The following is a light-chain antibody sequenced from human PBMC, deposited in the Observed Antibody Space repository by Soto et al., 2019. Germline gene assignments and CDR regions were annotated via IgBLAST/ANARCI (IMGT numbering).Light chain of an antibody. V-gene: IGKV1-5*01. Sequence: DIQMTQSPSTLSASVGDRVTITCRASQSISSWLAWYQQKPGKAPKLLIYDASSLESGVPSRFSGSGSGTEFTLTISSLQTDDFATDYCQQYNSYSYTFGQGTKLEIK. CDR2: DAS. J-gene: IGKJ2*01. CDR1: QSISSW. CDR3: QQYNSYSYT.